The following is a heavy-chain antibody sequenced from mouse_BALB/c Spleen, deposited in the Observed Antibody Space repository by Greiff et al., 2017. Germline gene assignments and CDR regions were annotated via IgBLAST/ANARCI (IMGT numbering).Heavy chain of an antibody. D-gene: IGHD2-1*01. J-gene: IGHJ1*01. Sequence: QVQLQQSGAELVRPGTSVKVSCKASGYAFTNYLIEWVKQRPGQGLEWIGVINPGSGGTNYNEKFKGKATLTADKSSSTAYMQLSSLTSDDSAVYFCAKGGGNRYFDVWGAGTTATVSS. CDR2: INPGSGGT. CDR1: GYAFTNYL. CDR3: AKGGGNRYFDV. V-gene: IGHV1-54*01.